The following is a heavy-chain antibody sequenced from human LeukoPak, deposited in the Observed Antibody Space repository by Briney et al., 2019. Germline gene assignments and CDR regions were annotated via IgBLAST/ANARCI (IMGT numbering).Heavy chain of an antibody. Sequence: GGSLRLSCAAPGFSFSNAWMSWVRQAPGKGLEWVSYISRSGSTIYYADSVKGRFTISRDNAKNSLYLQMNSLRAEDTAVYYCAELGITMIGGVWGKGTTVTISS. CDR2: ISRSGSTI. D-gene: IGHD3-10*02. J-gene: IGHJ6*04. CDR3: AELGITMIGGV. CDR1: GFSFSNAW. V-gene: IGHV3-11*04.